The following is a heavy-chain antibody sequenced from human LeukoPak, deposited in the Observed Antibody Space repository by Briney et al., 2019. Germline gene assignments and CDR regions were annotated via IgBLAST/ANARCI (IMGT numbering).Heavy chain of an antibody. CDR2: IYYSGTT. V-gene: IGHV4-59*01. CDR1: GGSISGYY. CDR3: ARVGPVVMGYYYYMDV. J-gene: IGHJ6*03. D-gene: IGHD3-22*01. Sequence: SETLSLTCAVSGGSISGYYWSWIRQSPDKGLEWIGYIYYSGTTNYNPSLKSRLTISVDTSKNQFSLKLSSVTAADTAVYYCARVGPVVMGYYYYMDVWGKGSTVTVSS.